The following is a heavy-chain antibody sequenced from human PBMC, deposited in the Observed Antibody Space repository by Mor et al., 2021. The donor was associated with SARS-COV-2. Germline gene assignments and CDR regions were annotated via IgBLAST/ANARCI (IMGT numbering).Heavy chain of an antibody. D-gene: IGHD2-2*01. CDR3: ARIRGDIVVVPAAIAWGYYYYMDV. Sequence: GLEWIGEIYHSGSTNYNPSLKSRVTISVDKSKNQFSLKLSSVTAADTAVYYCARIRGDIVVVPAAIAWGYYYYMDVWGKGTTVT. CDR2: IYHSGST. V-gene: IGHV4-4*02. J-gene: IGHJ6*03.